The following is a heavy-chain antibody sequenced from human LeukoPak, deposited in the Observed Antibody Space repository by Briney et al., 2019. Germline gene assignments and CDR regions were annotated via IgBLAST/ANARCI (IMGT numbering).Heavy chain of an antibody. CDR2: IYHSGST. V-gene: IGHV4-4*02. CDR1: GGSISSSNW. Sequence: SGTLSLTCAVSGGSISSSNWWSWVRQPPGQGLEWIGEIYHSGSTNYNPSLKSRVTISVDKSKNQFSLKLSSVTAADTAVYYCARAVVAAAGTRGGINYWGQGTLVTVSS. J-gene: IGHJ4*02. CDR3: ARAVVAAAGTRGGINY. D-gene: IGHD6-13*01.